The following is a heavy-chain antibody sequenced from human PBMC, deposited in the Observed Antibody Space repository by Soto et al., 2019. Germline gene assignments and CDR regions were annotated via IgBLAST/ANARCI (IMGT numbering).Heavy chain of an antibody. Sequence: GASVKVSCKASGYTFTSYGISWVRQAPGQGLEWMGWINAGNGDTRYSQNFQGRVTLTRDTSASTVYMDLDSLKSGDTGVYYCARAISGYVTWGQGTLVTVSS. D-gene: IGHD5-12*01. CDR1: GYTFTSYG. CDR2: INAGNGDT. J-gene: IGHJ4*02. CDR3: ARAISGYVT. V-gene: IGHV1-3*01.